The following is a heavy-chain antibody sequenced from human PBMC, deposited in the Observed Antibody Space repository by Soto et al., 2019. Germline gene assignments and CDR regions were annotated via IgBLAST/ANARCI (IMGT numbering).Heavy chain of an antibody. V-gene: IGHV2-5*02. CDR1: GFSLGTSGVG. D-gene: IGHD3-22*01. Sequence: QITLKESGPTLVKPTQTLTLTCTFSGFSLGTSGVGVGWIRQPPGKALEWLALIYWDDDKRYSPSLKSRLTITKDTSKNQVVLTMTNMDPVDTATYYCAHRRGYYDSSGYWFDPWGQGTLVTVSS. CDR3: AHRRGYYDSSGYWFDP. J-gene: IGHJ5*02. CDR2: IYWDDDK.